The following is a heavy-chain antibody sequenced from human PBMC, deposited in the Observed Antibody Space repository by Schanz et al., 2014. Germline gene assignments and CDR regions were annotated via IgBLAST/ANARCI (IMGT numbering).Heavy chain of an antibody. CDR1: GGSISTYY. D-gene: IGHD3-22*01. V-gene: IGHV4-59*01. CDR2: IYDSETS. Sequence: QVQLQESGPGLVKPSETLSLTCTISGGSISTYYWTWIRQPPAKGLEWIGYIYDSETSNSNPYLKSRVTISLDTSKNQFSLKLTSVTAADTAVYYCARGVRRGDGKNGYYNWFDPWGQGTLVTVSS. J-gene: IGHJ5*02. CDR3: ARGVRRGDGKNGYYNWFDP.